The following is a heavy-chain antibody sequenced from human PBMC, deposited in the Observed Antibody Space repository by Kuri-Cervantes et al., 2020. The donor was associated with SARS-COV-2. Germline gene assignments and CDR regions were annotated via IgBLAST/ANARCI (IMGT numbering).Heavy chain of an antibody. Sequence: SVKVSCKASGYTFTGYFIHWVRQAPGQGLEWMGGIIPIFGTANYAQKFQGRVTITTDESTSTAYMELSSLRSEDTAVYYCAIRVEKGVGDYYYYYYMDVWGKGTTGTVSS. CDR1: GYTFTGYF. D-gene: IGHD3-10*01. J-gene: IGHJ6*03. CDR3: AIRVEKGVGDYYYYYYMDV. CDR2: IIPIFGTA. V-gene: IGHV1-69*05.